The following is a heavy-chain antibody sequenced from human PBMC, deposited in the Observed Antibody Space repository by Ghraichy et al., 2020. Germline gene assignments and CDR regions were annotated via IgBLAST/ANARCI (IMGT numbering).Heavy chain of an antibody. CDR1: GGSFSGYY. CDR3: ARHTTGPSGKDMIVVVIGFDY. J-gene: IGHJ4*02. Sequence: SETLSLTCAVYGGSFSGYYWSWIRQPPGKGLEWIGEINHSGSTNYNPSLKSRVTISVDTSKNQFSLKLSSVTAADTAVYYCARHTTGPSGKDMIVVVIGFDYWGQGTLVTVSS. V-gene: IGHV4-34*01. CDR2: INHSGST. D-gene: IGHD3-22*01.